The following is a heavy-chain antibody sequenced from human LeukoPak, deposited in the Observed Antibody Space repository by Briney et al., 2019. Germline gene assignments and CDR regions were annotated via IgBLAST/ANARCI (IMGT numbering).Heavy chain of an antibody. D-gene: IGHD3-22*01. CDR3: AKDFSYDKTY. J-gene: IGHJ4*02. CDR2: IRGSGGTT. CDR1: GFTFSSYD. Sequence: PGGSLRLSCAASGFTFSSYDMDWVRQAPGKGLEWVSGIRGSGGTTYYADSVKGRFTISRDNSKNTLYLQMNSLRAEDTAVYYCAKDFSYDKTYWGQGTLVTVSS. V-gene: IGHV3-23*01.